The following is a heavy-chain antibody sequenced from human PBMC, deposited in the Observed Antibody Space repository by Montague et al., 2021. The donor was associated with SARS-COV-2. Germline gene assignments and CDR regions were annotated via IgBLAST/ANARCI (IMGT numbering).Heavy chain of an antibody. J-gene: IGHJ5*02. CDR3: AKDWELRYFDWLSHGWSDP. V-gene: IGHV3-23*01. CDR1: GFTFSSYA. CDR2: ISGSGGST. Sequence: SLRLSCAASGFTFSSYAMSWVRQAPGKGLEWVSAISGSGGSTYYSDSXKGRFTISRDNSKNTLYLQMNSLRAEDTAVYYCAKDWELRYFDWLSHGWSDPWGQGTLVTVSS. D-gene: IGHD3-9*01.